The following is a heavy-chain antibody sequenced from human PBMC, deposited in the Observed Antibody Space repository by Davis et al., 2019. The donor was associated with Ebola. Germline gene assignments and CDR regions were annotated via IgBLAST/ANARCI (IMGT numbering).Heavy chain of an antibody. Sequence: ASVKVSCKASGYTFTSYDINWVRQATGQGLEWMGWMNPNSGNTGYAQKFQGRVTMTRNTSISTAYMELSSLRSEDTAVYYCARVGPWSSSSQIDYWGQGTLVTVSS. CDR3: ARVGPWSSSSQIDY. CDR1: GYTFTSYD. D-gene: IGHD6-6*01. V-gene: IGHV1-8*01. CDR2: MNPNSGNT. J-gene: IGHJ4*02.